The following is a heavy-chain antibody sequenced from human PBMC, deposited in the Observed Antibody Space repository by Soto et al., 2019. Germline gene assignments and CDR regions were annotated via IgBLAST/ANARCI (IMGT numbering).Heavy chain of an antibody. J-gene: IGHJ6*02. CDR1: GYTFTSYG. CDR2: ISAYNGNT. D-gene: IGHD3-16*01. CDR3: ARDGALGENYYCYGMDV. V-gene: IGHV1-18*01. Sequence: QVQLVQSGAEVKKPGASVKVSCKASGYTFTSYGISWVRQAPGQGLEWMGWISAYNGNTNYAQKLQGRVTMTTDTATSTAYMELRSLRPDDTAVYYCARDGALGENYYCYGMDVWGQGTTVTVSS.